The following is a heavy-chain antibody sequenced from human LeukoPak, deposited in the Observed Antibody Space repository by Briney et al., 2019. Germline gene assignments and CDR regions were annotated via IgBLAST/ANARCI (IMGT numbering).Heavy chain of an antibody. Sequence: SETLPLTCTVSGGSISNSYWSWIRQPPGKGLEWTGYISYSGSTNYNPSLTSRVTISVDTSKSQFSLKLSSVTTADTALYYCARGGCSSISCYYYYGMDVWGQGTTVTVSS. CDR3: ARGGCSSISCYYYYGMDV. J-gene: IGHJ6*02. CDR2: ISYSGST. D-gene: IGHD2-2*01. CDR1: GGSISNSY. V-gene: IGHV4-59*01.